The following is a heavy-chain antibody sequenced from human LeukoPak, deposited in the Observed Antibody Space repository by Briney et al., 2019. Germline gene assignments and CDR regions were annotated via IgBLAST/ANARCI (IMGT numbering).Heavy chain of an antibody. D-gene: IGHD6-19*01. Sequence: ASVKVSRKASGGTFSSYAISWVPQAPRQGLEWMGGIIPIFGTANYAQKFQGRVTITADESTSTAYMELSSLRSEDTAVYYCARDPVAGTNVYWGQGTLVTVSS. CDR3: ARDPVAGTNVY. CDR1: GGTFSSYA. J-gene: IGHJ4*02. CDR2: IIPIFGTA. V-gene: IGHV1-69*01.